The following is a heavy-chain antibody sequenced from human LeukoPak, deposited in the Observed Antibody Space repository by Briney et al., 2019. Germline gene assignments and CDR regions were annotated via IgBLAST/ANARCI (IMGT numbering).Heavy chain of an antibody. D-gene: IGHD1-20*01. V-gene: IGHV4-31*03. CDR3: ARFKWNEGTSIDY. Sequence: PSETLSLTCTVSGGSISSGGYYWSWIRQHPGKGLEWIGYIYYSGSTYYNPSLKSRVTISVDTSKNQFSLKLSSVTAADTAVYYCARFKWNEGTSIDYWGQGTLVTVSS. CDR1: GGSISSGGYY. CDR2: IYYSGST. J-gene: IGHJ4*02.